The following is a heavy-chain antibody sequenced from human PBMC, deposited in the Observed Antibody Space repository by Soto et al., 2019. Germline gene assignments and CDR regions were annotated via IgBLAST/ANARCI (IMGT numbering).Heavy chain of an antibody. CDR1: GFTFGNYW. CDR2: LTSDGRTP. CDR3: ARAEVDY. J-gene: IGHJ4*02. V-gene: IGHV3-74*01. Sequence: GGSLRLSCAASGFTFGNYWMHWVRQAPGKGPEWVSRLTSDGRTPYYADSVKGRFTVSRDNAKNTLYLQMNSLRAEDTAVYYCARAEVDYWGPGTLVTVSS.